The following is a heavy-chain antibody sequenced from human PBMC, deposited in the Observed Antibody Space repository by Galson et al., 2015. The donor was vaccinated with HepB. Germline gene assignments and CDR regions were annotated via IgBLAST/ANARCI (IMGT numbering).Heavy chain of an antibody. V-gene: IGHV6-1*01. D-gene: IGHD2-15*01. J-gene: IGHJ4*02. CDR1: GDSVSSTSAA. Sequence: CAISGDSVSSTSAAWNWIRQSPSRGLEWLGRTYYRSKWYNDYAVSVKSRITINPDTSKNQFSLQLNSVTPEDTAVYYCARASCSGGSCYRGLDYWGQGTLVTVSS. CDR3: ARASCSGGSCYRGLDY. CDR2: TYYRSKWYN.